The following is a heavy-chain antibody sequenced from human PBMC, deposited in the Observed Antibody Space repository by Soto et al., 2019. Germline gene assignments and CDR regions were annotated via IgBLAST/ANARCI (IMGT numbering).Heavy chain of an antibody. Sequence: PQTLALGCILSGPSISFGHYDWSWTRQPPGKGLEWIGYTYHSGRTYYNPSLKSRVTISVDTSRNQFSLTLSSVAAADTAVYYCARVTITATSAYYTNWFDPWGQGTMVTVSS. CDR3: ARVTITATSAYYTNWFDP. V-gene: IGHV4-30-4*01. CDR2: TYHSGRT. J-gene: IGHJ5*02. CDR1: GPSISFGHYD. D-gene: IGHD3-22*01.